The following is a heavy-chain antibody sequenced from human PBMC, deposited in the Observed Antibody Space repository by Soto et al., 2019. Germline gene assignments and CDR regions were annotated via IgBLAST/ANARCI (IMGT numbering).Heavy chain of an antibody. CDR2: MNPNSGNT. Sequence: ASVKVSCKASGYTFTSYDINWVRQATGQGLEWMGWMNPNSGNTGYAQKFQGRVTMTRNTSISTAYMELSSLISEDTAVYYCAKVLSSVGATYDDAFDIWGQGTMVTVSS. CDR1: GYTFTSYD. V-gene: IGHV1-8*01. D-gene: IGHD1-26*01. CDR3: AKVLSSVGATYDDAFDI. J-gene: IGHJ3*02.